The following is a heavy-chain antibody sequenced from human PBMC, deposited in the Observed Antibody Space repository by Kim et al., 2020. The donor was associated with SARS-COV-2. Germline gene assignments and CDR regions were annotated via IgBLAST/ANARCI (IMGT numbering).Heavy chain of an antibody. J-gene: IGHJ4*02. D-gene: IGHD3-10*01. CDR2: IRSKAYGGTT. CDR1: GFTFGDYA. V-gene: IGHV3-49*03. Sequence: GGSLRLSCTASGFTFGDYAMSWFRQAPGKGLEWVGFIRSKAYGGTTEYAASVKGRFTISRDDSKSIAYLQMNSLKTEDTAVYYCTRRSEYYYGSGSYYKGYFDYWGQGTLVTVSS. CDR3: TRRSEYYYGSGSYYKGYFDY.